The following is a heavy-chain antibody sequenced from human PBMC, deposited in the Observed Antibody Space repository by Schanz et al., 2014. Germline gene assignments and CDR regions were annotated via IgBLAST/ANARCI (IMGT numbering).Heavy chain of an antibody. CDR2: ISYDGNNK. Sequence: VQLVESGGGLVQPGGSLRLSCAASGFTFTNYWMTWVRQAPGKGLEWVALISYDGNNKYYADSVKGRFTISRDNSKNTLYLRMISLRAEDTAIYYCARDEGKDGYNLAFDVWGQGTLVTVSS. CDR1: GFTFTNYW. V-gene: IGHV3-30*03. J-gene: IGHJ3*01. CDR3: ARDEGKDGYNLAFDV. D-gene: IGHD5-12*01.